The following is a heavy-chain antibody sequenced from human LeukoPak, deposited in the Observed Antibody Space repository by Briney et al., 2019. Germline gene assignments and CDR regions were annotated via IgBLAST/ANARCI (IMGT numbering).Heavy chain of an antibody. CDR2: IYYSGNT. D-gene: IGHD3/OR15-3a*01. J-gene: IGHJ4*02. Sequence: SETLSLTCTVSGVSISSSNSYWGWIRQPPGKGLEWIGSIYYSGNTYYHASLKSQASFSLDTSQHLFCPRLSTVTAAATVFLCCARQTGSGLFILPGGEGTLATDS. V-gene: IGHV4-39*01. CDR1: GVSISSSNSY. CDR3: ARQTGSGLFILP.